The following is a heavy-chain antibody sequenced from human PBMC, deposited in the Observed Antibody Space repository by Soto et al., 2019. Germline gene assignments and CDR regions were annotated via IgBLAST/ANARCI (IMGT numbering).Heavy chain of an antibody. V-gene: IGHV3-23*01. CDR1: GFTFSSYA. D-gene: IGHD1-7*01. Sequence: GGSLRLSCAASGFTFSSYAMSWVRQAPGKGLEWVSAISGSGGSTYYADSVKGRFTISRDNSKNTLYLQMNSLRAEDTAVYYCARLNWNSYYFDYWGQGTLVTVSS. CDR2: ISGSGGST. J-gene: IGHJ4*02. CDR3: ARLNWNSYYFDY.